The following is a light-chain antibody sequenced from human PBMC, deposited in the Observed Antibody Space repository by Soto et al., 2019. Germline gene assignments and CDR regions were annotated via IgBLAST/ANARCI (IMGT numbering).Light chain of an antibody. CDR3: CLIYRGVWV. V-gene: IGLV7-46*01. CDR1: TGDVTSNHD. Sequence: QAVVTQESSLTVSPGGTVTLTCGSSTGDVTSNHDPFWFQQKPGQAPRTLIYDTSKTHSWTPARFSASRLGGKAALTLSGAQHEDEADYYCCLIYRGVWVFGGGTKLTVL. CDR2: DTS. J-gene: IGLJ3*02.